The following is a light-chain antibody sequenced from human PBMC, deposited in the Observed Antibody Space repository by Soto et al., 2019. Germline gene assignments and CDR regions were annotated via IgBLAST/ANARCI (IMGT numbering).Light chain of an antibody. V-gene: IGKV1-33*01. J-gene: IGKJ5*01. Sequence: DIQMTQSPSSVSASVGDRVTITCRASQVISSWLVWYQQKPGRAPKLLIYDASNLEAGVPSRFRGSGSGTDFTFTISRLQPEDIATYYCQQYENLPTFGQGTRLEIK. CDR2: DAS. CDR1: QVISSW. CDR3: QQYENLPT.